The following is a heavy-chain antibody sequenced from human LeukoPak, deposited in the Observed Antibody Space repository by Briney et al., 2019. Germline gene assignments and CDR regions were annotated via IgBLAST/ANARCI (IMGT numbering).Heavy chain of an antibody. J-gene: IGHJ3*02. D-gene: IGHD3-22*01. Sequence: AASVKVSCKASGYTFTGYYMHWVRQAPGQGLEWMGWINPNSGGTNYAQKFQGWVTMTRDTSISTAYMELSRLRSDDTAVYYCARDRAYYYDSSGYYYDAFDIWGQGTMVTVSS. CDR3: ARDRAYYYDSSGYYYDAFDI. CDR2: INPNSGGT. CDR1: GYTFTGYY. V-gene: IGHV1-2*04.